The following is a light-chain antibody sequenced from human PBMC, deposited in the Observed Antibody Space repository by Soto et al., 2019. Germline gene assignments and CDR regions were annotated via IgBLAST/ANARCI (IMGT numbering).Light chain of an antibody. V-gene: IGKV1-39*01. CDR1: QSISSY. CDR3: QQSYSTPPLP. CDR2: AAS. Sequence: DIQMTQSPSSLSASVGDRVTITCRASQSISSYLNWYQQKPGKAPKLLIYAASSLQSGVPSRFSGSGSGTDFTLTISSLQPEDFATYYCQQSYSTPPLPFGAETKVDIK. J-gene: IGKJ4*01.